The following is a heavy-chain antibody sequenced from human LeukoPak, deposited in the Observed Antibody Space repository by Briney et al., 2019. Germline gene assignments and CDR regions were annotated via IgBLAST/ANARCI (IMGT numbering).Heavy chain of an antibody. D-gene: IGHD3-10*01. V-gene: IGHV4-59*01. J-gene: IGHJ3*02. CDR3: ARALWFGGLPDAFDI. CDR1: GGSIRSYY. CDR2: SHYSGGT. Sequence: PSETLSLTCTVSGGSIRSYYWTWIRQPPGKGLEWIGFSHYSGGTNYNPSLESRVTMSVDMSKNQFALKMSSVTAADTAVYYCARALWFGGLPDAFDIWGQGTMVTVSS.